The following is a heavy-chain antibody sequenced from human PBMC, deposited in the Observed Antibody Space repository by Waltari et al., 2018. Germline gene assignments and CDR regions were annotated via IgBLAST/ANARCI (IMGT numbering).Heavy chain of an antibody. V-gene: IGHV4-38-2*02. Sequence: QVQLQESGPGLVKPSETLSLTCAVPGYSISSGYYWGWNRQPPGKGLEWIGSIYHSGSTYYNPSLKSRVTISVDTSKNQFSLKLSSVTAADTAVYYCARDPRWLQLGAFDIWGQGTMVTVSS. CDR1: GYSISSGYY. J-gene: IGHJ3*02. CDR3: ARDPRWLQLGAFDI. D-gene: IGHD5-12*01. CDR2: IYHSGST.